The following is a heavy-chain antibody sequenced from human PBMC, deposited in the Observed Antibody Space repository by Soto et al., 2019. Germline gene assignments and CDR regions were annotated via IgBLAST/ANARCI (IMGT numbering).Heavy chain of an antibody. J-gene: IGHJ5*02. Sequence: QVQLQESGPGLVKPSQTLSLICTVSGGSISSGGYYWSWIRQHPGKGLEWIGYIYYSGSTYYNPSLKSRVTISVDTSKNQFSLKLSSVTAADTAVYYCARDFGRFGELFWFDPWGQGTLVTVSS. CDR3: ARDFGRFGELFWFDP. CDR1: GGSISSGGYY. D-gene: IGHD3-10*01. CDR2: IYYSGST. V-gene: IGHV4-31*03.